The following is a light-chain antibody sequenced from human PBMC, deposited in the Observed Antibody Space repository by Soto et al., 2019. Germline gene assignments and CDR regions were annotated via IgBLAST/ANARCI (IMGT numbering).Light chain of an antibody. V-gene: IGKV3-20*01. J-gene: IGKJ1*01. CDR1: ERCISNF. CDR2: GSS. CDR3: QQYGSSPCT. Sequence: EIVLTQSPATLSLSPGETATLSCRASERCISNFLAWYQQRLGQAPMLLICGSSSRAAGIPNRFGGSGSGTDFTLTISMLEAEDFAVYCCQQYGSSPCTFGQGTKVDI.